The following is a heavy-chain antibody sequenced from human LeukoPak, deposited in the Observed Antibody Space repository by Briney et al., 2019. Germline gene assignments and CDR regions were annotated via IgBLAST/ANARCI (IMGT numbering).Heavy chain of an antibody. Sequence: GASVKVSCKASGYTFSTYPINWVRQAPGQGLEWMGWINTNTGNPTYAQGFTGRFVFSLDTSVSTAYLQISSLKAEDTAVYYCAREGYFSDSGVYYGGPPQHWGQGTLVTVSS. J-gene: IGHJ1*01. V-gene: IGHV7-4-1*02. CDR3: AREGYFSDSGVYYGGPPQH. CDR2: INTNTGNP. CDR1: GYTFSTYP. D-gene: IGHD3-22*01.